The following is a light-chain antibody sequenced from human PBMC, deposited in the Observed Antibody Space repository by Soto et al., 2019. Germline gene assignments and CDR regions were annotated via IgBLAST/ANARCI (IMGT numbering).Light chain of an antibody. CDR3: QQYNNWPPDRT. Sequence: EIVMTQSTATLSVSPGERATLSCRASQSVGSNLAWYQQKPGQAPRLLIYGASTSATGIPARFSGSGSGTEFTLTISSLQSEDFAIYFCQQYNNWPPDRTFGQGTKVEIK. CDR2: GAS. J-gene: IGKJ1*01. CDR1: QSVGSN. V-gene: IGKV3-15*01.